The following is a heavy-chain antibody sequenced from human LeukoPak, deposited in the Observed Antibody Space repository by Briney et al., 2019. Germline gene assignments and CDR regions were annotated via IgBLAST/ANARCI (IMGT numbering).Heavy chain of an antibody. CDR2: ISYDGSNK. CDR3: ARGGQYYDFWSGYYPEPHY. Sequence: GGSLRLSCAASGFTFSSYAMHWVRQAPGKGLEWVAVISYDGSNKYYADPVKGRFTISRDNSKNTLYLQMNSLRAEDTAVYYCARGGQYYDFWSGYYPEPHYWGQGTLVTVSS. CDR1: GFTFSSYA. V-gene: IGHV3-30-3*01. D-gene: IGHD3-3*01. J-gene: IGHJ4*02.